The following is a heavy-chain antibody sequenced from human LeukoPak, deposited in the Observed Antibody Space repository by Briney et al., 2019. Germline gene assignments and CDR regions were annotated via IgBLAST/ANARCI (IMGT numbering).Heavy chain of an antibody. J-gene: IGHJ4*02. CDR2: IYPGDSDT. Sequence: GESLKISCKGSGYSVTSYWIGWVRQMPGKGLEWMGIIYPGDSDTRYSPSFQGQVTISADKSISTAYLQWSSLKASDTAMYYCARGGNVDTAMVAGIYYFDYWGQGTLVTVSS. CDR1: GYSVTSYW. V-gene: IGHV5-51*01. D-gene: IGHD5-18*01. CDR3: ARGGNVDTAMVAGIYYFDY.